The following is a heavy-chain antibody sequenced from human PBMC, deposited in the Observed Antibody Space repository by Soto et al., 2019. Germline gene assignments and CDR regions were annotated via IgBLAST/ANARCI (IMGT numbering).Heavy chain of an antibody. V-gene: IGHV4-61*01. D-gene: IGHD4-17*01. CDR1: GGSVSSGSYY. Sequence: PSETLSLTCPVSGGSVSSGSYYWSWIRQPPGKGLEWIGYIYYSGSTNYNPSLKSRVTISVDTSKNQFSLKLSSVTAAYTGVYYCARDLRDYGMDVWGQGTTVTVSS. CDR3: ARDLRDYGMDV. CDR2: IYYSGST. J-gene: IGHJ6*02.